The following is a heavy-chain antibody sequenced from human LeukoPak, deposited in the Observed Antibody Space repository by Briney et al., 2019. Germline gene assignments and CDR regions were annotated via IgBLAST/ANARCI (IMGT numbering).Heavy chain of an antibody. J-gene: IGHJ5*02. V-gene: IGHV4-39*07. D-gene: IGHD6-13*01. CDR3: ARDRAEQPPRFDP. CDR2: IYYSGST. CDR1: GGSISSSSYY. Sequence: SETLSLTCTVSGGSISSSSYYWGWIRQPPGKGLEWIGSIYYSGSTYYNPSLKSRVTISVDTSKNQFSLKLSSVTAADTAVYYCARDRAEQPPRFDPWGQGTLVTVSS.